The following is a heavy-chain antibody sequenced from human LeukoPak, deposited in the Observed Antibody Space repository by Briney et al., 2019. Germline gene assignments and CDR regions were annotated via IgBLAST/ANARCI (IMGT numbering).Heavy chain of an antibody. J-gene: IGHJ4*02. CDR3: AKAPLSYYYDSSGYSFDY. V-gene: IGHV3-23*01. CDR2: ISGSGCST. D-gene: IGHD3-22*01. Sequence: PGGSLRLSCAASGFTFSSYAMSWVRQAPGKGLEWVSAISGSGCSTYYADSVKGRFTISRDNSKNTLYLQMTSLRAEDTDVYYCAKAPLSYYYDSSGYSFDYWGQGTLVTVSS. CDR1: GFTFSSYA.